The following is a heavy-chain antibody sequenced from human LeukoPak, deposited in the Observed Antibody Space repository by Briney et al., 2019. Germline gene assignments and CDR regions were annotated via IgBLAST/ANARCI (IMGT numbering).Heavy chain of an antibody. V-gene: IGHV1-69*04. J-gene: IGHJ3*02. CDR2: IIPILGIA. CDR1: GGTFSSYA. CDR3: ARDRKLRVGAGLREIAGYADAFDI. Sequence: ASVKVSCKASGGTFSSYAISWVRQAPGQGLEWMGRIIPILGIANYAQKFQGRVTITADKSTSTAYMELSSLRSEDTAVYYCARDRKLRVGAGLREIAGYADAFDIWGQGTMVTVSS. D-gene: IGHD2-15*01.